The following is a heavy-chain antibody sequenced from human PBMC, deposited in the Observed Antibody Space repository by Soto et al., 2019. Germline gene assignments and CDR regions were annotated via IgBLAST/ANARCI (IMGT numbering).Heavy chain of an antibody. CDR1: GGSFSGYY. J-gene: IGHJ6*02. Sequence: QVQLQQWGAGLLKPSETLSLTCAVYGGSFSGYYWSWIRQPPGKGLEWIGEINHSGSTNYNQSLKSRVTISVDTYKNQFSLKLSSVTAADTAVYYCATRVVKGYYYYYGMDVWGQGTTVTVSS. D-gene: IGHD3-22*01. V-gene: IGHV4-34*01. CDR3: ATRVVKGYYYYYGMDV. CDR2: INHSGST.